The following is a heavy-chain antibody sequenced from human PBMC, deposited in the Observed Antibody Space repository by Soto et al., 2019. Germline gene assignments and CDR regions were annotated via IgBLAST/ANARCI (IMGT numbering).Heavy chain of an antibody. J-gene: IGHJ5*02. CDR2: IHAGNGDT. Sequence: QVQLVQSGAEVKKPGASVKVSCKASGYIFSNYAVQWVRQAPGQSLEWMGWIHAGNGDTKYSQKFHGRVTITRDTSASTAYMELSGLRSEDTAVYYCARVPRYTSDIVEVPAVMFEGWFVPWGQGTLVTVSS. D-gene: IGHD2-2*01. CDR3: ARVPRYTSDIVEVPAVMFEGWFVP. CDR1: GYIFSNYA. V-gene: IGHV1-3*01.